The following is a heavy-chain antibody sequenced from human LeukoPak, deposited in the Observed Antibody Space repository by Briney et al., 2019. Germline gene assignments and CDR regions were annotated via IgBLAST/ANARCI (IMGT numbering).Heavy chain of an antibody. D-gene: IGHD3-10*01. CDR2: INHSGST. J-gene: IGHJ3*02. CDR1: GGSFSGYY. Sequence: SETLSLTCAVYGGSFSGYYWSWIRQPPGKGLEWIGEINHSGSTNYNPSLKSRVTISVDTSKNQFSLKLSSVTAADTAVYYCARVHGSHAFGIWGQGTMVTVSS. CDR3: ARVHGSHAFGI. V-gene: IGHV4-34*01.